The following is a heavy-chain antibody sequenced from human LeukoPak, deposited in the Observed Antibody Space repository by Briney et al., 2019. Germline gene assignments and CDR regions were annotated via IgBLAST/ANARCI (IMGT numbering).Heavy chain of an antibody. CDR3: AKDPSGSYYFDY. CDR2: ISGSGGST. D-gene: IGHD1-26*01. J-gene: IGHJ4*02. CDR1: GFTFNDYA. Sequence: PGRSLRLSCAASGFTFNDYAMSWVRQAPGKGLEWVSAISGSGGSTYYADSVKGRFTISRDNSKNTLYLQMNSLRAEDTAVYYCAKDPSGSYYFDYWGQGTLVTVSS. V-gene: IGHV3-23*01.